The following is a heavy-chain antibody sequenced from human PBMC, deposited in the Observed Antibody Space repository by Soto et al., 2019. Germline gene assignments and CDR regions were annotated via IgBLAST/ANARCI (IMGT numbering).Heavy chain of an antibody. D-gene: IGHD3-22*01. Sequence: SGGSLRLSCAASGFTFSSYAMSWVRQAPGKGLEWVSAISGSGGSTYYADSVKGRFTISRDNSKNTLYLQMNSLRAEDTAVYYCAKDKSGSGYRFFDYWGQGTLVTSPQ. CDR3: AKDKSGSGYRFFDY. CDR2: ISGSGGST. J-gene: IGHJ4*02. CDR1: GFTFSSYA. V-gene: IGHV3-23*01.